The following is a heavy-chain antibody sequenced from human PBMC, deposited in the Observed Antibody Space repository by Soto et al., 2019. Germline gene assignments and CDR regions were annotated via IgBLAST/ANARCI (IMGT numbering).Heavy chain of an antibody. CDR1: GFTFSSYW. CDR2: IKQDGSEK. CDR3: ARSNPTVTTFGAFDI. J-gene: IGHJ3*02. V-gene: IGHV3-7*03. D-gene: IGHD4-4*01. Sequence: GGSLRLSCAASGFTFSSYWMSWVRQAPGKGLEWVANIKQDGSEKYYVDSVKGRFTISRDNAKNSLYLQMNSLRAEDTAVYYCARSNPTVTTFGAFDIWGQGTMVTVSS.